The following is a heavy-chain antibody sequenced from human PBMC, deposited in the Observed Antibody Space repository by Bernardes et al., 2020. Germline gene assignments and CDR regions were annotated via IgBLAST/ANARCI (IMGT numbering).Heavy chain of an antibody. J-gene: IGHJ6*03. CDR3: AKTDRRMATIVAGYMDV. CDR2: ISGSGGST. D-gene: IGHD5-12*01. V-gene: IGHV3-23*01. Sequence: GGSLRLSCAASGFTFSSYAMSWVRQAPGKGLEWVSAISGSGGSTYYADSVKGRFTISRDNSKNTLYLQMNSLRAEDTAVYYCAKTDRRMATIVAGYMDVWGKGTTVTVSS. CDR1: GFTFSSYA.